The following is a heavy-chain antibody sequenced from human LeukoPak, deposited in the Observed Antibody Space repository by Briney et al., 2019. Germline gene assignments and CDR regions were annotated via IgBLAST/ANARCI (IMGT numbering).Heavy chain of an antibody. Sequence: SQTLSLTCAISGDSVSSNSAAWNWIRQSPSRGLEWLGRTYYRSKWYNDYAVSVKSRITINPDTSKNQFSLQLNSVTPEDTAVYYCARGGSYYRGGGFPPFDYWGQGTLVTVSS. CDR3: ARGGSYYRGGGFPPFDY. CDR2: TYYRSKWYN. D-gene: IGHD1-26*01. J-gene: IGHJ4*02. CDR1: GDSVSSNSAA. V-gene: IGHV6-1*01.